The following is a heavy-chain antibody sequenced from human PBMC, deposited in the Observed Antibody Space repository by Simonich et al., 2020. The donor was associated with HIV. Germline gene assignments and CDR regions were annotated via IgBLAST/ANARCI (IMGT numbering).Heavy chain of an antibody. CDR3: ARDHIRDGGYCSGGSCYPPAFGY. V-gene: IGHV3-74*01. Sequence: GGGLVQPGGSLRLSCAASGFTFSSYWMHWVRQAPGKGLVWVSRINSDGSSTSYADSVKGRFTISRDNAKNTLYLQMNSLRAEDTAVYNCARDHIRDGGYCSGGSCYPPAFGYWGQGTLVTVSS. J-gene: IGHJ4*02. CDR1: GFTFSSYW. D-gene: IGHD2-15*01. CDR2: INSDGSST.